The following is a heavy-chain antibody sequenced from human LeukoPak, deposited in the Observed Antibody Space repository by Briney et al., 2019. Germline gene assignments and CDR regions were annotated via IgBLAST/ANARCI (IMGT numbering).Heavy chain of an antibody. CDR2: ISGSGGST. CDR1: GFTFSSYA. CDR3: AKETGRVGFGEGYFDY. Sequence: GGSLRLSCAASGFTFSSYAMSWVRQAPGKGLEWVSAISGSGGSTYYADSVKGRFTISRDNSKNTLYLQMNSLRAEDTAVYYCAKETGRVGFGEGYFDYWGQGTLATVSS. J-gene: IGHJ4*02. D-gene: IGHD3-10*01. V-gene: IGHV3-23*01.